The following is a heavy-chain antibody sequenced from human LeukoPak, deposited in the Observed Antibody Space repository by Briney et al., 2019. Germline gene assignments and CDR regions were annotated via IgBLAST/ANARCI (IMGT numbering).Heavy chain of an antibody. Sequence: ASVKVSCRASGYTFTSYYMHWVRQAPGQGLEWMGIINPSGGSTNYAQKFQGRVTITADESTSTAYMELSSLRSEDTAVYYCAIAPYSSGWYYFDYWGQGTLVTVSS. J-gene: IGHJ4*02. CDR1: GYTFTSYY. V-gene: IGHV1-46*01. CDR2: INPSGGST. CDR3: AIAPYSSGWYYFDY. D-gene: IGHD6-19*01.